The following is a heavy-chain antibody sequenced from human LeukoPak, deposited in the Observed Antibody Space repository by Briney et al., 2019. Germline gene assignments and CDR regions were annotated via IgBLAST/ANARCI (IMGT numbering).Heavy chain of an antibody. Sequence: GGSLRLSCAASGFTVSRIYISWVRQALGKGLEWLSVIYSGGSTYYADSVKGRFTISRDTSKNTLYLQMNSLRAEDTAVYYCARVASEYYDFWSGPYYYYYYMDVWGKGTTVTVSS. CDR3: ARVASEYYDFWSGPYYYYYYMDV. J-gene: IGHJ6*03. CDR1: GFTVSRIY. CDR2: IYSGGST. D-gene: IGHD3-3*01. V-gene: IGHV3-66*01.